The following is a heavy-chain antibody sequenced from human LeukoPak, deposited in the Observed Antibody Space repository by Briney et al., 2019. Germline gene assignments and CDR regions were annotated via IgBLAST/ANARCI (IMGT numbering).Heavy chain of an antibody. CDR1: GFTFSSYN. CDR2: ISRNSDYI. CDR3: ARGRSTREFDY. Sequence: GGSLRLSCAASGFTFSSYNTNWVRQAPGKGLEGVSSISRNSDYIFYADSVRGRFTISRDNAKNSLYLQMSSLRVEDTAVYYCARGRSTREFDYWGQGSLVTVSS. D-gene: IGHD1-26*01. V-gene: IGHV3-21*01. J-gene: IGHJ4*02.